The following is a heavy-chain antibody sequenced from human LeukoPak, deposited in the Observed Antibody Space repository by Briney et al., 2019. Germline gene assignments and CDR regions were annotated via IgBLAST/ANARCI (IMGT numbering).Heavy chain of an antibody. CDR1: GFTFVNYW. V-gene: IGHV3-74*01. CDR3: ARARGYIYDSFDY. J-gene: IGHJ4*02. D-gene: IGHD3-22*01. CDR2: LNSDGTTT. Sequence: GGSLRLSCAASGFTFVNYWMHWVRQAPGKGLVWVSRLNSDGTTTSYADSVKGRFTISRDNAKNTLYLQMNNLRAEDTAVYYCARARGYIYDSFDYWGQGTLVTVSS.